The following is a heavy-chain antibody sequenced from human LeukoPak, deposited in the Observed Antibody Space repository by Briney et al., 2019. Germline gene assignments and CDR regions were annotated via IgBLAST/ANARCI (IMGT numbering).Heavy chain of an antibody. V-gene: IGHV4-4*02. CDR3: ARRGDYYDSINYPLALDI. CDR2: ISHSGIT. J-gene: IGHJ3*02. D-gene: IGHD3-22*01. Sequence: SGTLSLTCAISGGSISSSNWWNWVRQPPGKGLEWIGEISHSGITDYNPSLKSRVTISVDTSKKQFSLKLTSVTAADTAVYYCARRGDYYDSINYPLALDIWGQGTIITVSS. CDR1: GGSISSSNW.